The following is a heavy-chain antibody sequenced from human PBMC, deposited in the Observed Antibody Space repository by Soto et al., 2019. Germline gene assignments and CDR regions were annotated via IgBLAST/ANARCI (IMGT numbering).Heavy chain of an antibody. CDR1: GFTFSNAW. CDR2: IKTKADAETT. V-gene: IGHV3-15*01. D-gene: IGHD1-26*01. CDR3: NTDGATILFDP. Sequence: EVQLVESGGGLVKPGESLRLSCAASGFTFSNAWMSWVRQAPGKGLEWVGRIKTKADAETTDYAAPVKGRFTISRDDSKNTLYLQMNSLKTEDTALYYCNTDGATILFDPWGQGALVTVSS. J-gene: IGHJ5*02.